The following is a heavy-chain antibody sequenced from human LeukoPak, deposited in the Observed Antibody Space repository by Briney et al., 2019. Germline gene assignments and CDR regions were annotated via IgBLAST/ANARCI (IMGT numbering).Heavy chain of an antibody. CDR2: IYSGGST. CDR3: AKDKWGSSWYYFDY. D-gene: IGHD6-13*01. CDR1: GLTVSSNY. Sequence: GGSLRLSCAASGLTVSSNYMSWVRQAPGKGLEWVSVIYSGGSTYYADSVKGRFTISRDNSKNTLYLQMNSLRAEDTAVYYCAKDKWGSSWYYFDYWGQGTLVTVSS. V-gene: IGHV3-66*01. J-gene: IGHJ4*02.